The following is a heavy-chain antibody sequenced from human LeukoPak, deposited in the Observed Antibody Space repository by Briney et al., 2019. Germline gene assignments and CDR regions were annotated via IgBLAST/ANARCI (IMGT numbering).Heavy chain of an antibody. V-gene: IGHV4-30-4*08. Sequence: SETLSLTCTASGGSISSGDYYWSWIRQPPGKGLEWIGYIYYSGSTYYNPSLKCRVTISVDTSKQELSLKLRSVTSTDTAGYLCASVSAMVRGKIDYWRQGTLVTVSS. D-gene: IGHD3-10*01. J-gene: IGHJ4*02. CDR2: IYYSGST. CDR3: ASVSAMVRGKIDY. CDR1: GGSISSGDYY.